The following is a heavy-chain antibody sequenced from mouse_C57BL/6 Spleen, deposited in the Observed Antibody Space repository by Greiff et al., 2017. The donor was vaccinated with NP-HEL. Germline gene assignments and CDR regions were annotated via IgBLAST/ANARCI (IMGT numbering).Heavy chain of an antibody. CDR3: ARAGYSNYPYAMDY. J-gene: IGHJ4*01. CDR2: IDPSDSYT. Sequence: QVQLQQPGAELVMPGASVKLSCKASGYTFTSYWMHWVKQRPGQGLEWIGEIDPSDSYTNYNQKFKGKSTLTVDKSSSTAYMQLSSLTSEDSAVYYCARAGYSNYPYAMDYWGQGTSVTVSS. CDR1: GYTFTSYW. V-gene: IGHV1-69*01. D-gene: IGHD2-5*01.